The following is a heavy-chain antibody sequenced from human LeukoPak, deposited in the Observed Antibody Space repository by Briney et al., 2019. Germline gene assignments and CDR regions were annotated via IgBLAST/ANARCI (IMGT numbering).Heavy chain of an antibody. CDR1: GGSISSSSYY. CDR3: ARSSGSYLY. J-gene: IGHJ4*02. Sequence: SETLSLTCTVSGGSISSSSYYWGWIRQPPGKGLEWIGSIYYSGSTNCNPSLKSRVTISVDKSKNQFSLKLSSVTAADTAVYYCARSSGSYLYWGQGTLVTVSS. D-gene: IGHD1-26*01. V-gene: IGHV4-39*07. CDR2: IYYSGST.